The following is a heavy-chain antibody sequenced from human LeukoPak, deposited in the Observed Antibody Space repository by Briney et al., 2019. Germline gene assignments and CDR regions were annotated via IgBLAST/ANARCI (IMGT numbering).Heavy chain of an antibody. D-gene: IGHD5-18*01. CDR3: ARDTPGTAVGGIDV. Sequence: SVKVSCKASGGTFSNEVFNWVRQAPGQGLEWMGRIIPILNNRNYAQKFQGRLTITADKSTSTAYMELSSLRSDDTAVYYCARDTPGTAVGGIDVWGQGTLVTVSS. J-gene: IGHJ3*01. CDR2: IIPILNNR. V-gene: IGHV1-69*04. CDR1: GGTFSNEV.